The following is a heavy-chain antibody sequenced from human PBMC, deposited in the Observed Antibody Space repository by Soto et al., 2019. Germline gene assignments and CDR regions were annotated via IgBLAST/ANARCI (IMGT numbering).Heavy chain of an antibody. V-gene: IGHV3-21*01. CDR2: ISSSSDYM. CDR1: GFSFRSYN. CDR3: VGDHLRFLEWLSIFDY. D-gene: IGHD3-3*01. Sequence: SGGSLRLSCAASGFSFRSYNMNWVRQAPGKGLEWVSSISSSSDYMYYADSVKGRFTISRDNAKNSLYLQMNSLRAEDTAVYYCVGDHLRFLEWLSIFDYWGQGALVTVSS. J-gene: IGHJ4*02.